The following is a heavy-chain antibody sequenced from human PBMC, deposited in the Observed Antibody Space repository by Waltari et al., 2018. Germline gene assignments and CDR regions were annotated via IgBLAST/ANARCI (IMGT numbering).Heavy chain of an antibody. D-gene: IGHD3-16*01. V-gene: IGHV4-61*02. CDR1: SASISSGLYY. CDR2: IYTTGTT. J-gene: IGHJ4*02. Sequence: QVQLRESGPRLVRPSQTLSLTCTVSSASISSGLYYWSWIRQPASKALEWVGPIYTTGTTTSNPSLRSRVTISLDTSKNQFSLNRNSVTAADTAMYYCARLEGPTVLGGLFDYWGQGTLVTVSS. CDR3: ARLEGPTVLGGLFDY.